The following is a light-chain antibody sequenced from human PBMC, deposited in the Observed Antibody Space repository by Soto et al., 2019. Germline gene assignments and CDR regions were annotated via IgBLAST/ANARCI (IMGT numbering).Light chain of an antibody. J-gene: IGKJ2*01. CDR1: QSLLHSNGYKY. CDR2: LGS. CDR3: MHDLQLYT. V-gene: IGKV2-28*01. Sequence: DIVMTQSPLSLPVTPGEPASISCRSSQSLLHSNGYKYLDWYLQKPGQSPQLLIYLGSNRASGVPGRCGGGGSGTYFTLKISRVEAEDVGVYYCMHDLQLYTFGQGTKLEIK.